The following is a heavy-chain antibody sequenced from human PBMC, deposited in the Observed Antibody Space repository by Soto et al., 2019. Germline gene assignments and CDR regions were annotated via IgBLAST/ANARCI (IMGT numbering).Heavy chain of an antibody. CDR1: GGPISSYY. CDR2: IYYSGST. V-gene: IGHV4-59*08. Sequence: PSETLSLTCTVSGGPISSYYWSWIPQPPGKGLEWIGYIYYSGSTNYNPSLKSRVTISVDTSKNQFSLKLSSVTAADTAVYYCARLKYGENWFDPWGQGTLVTVSS. CDR3: ARLKYGENWFDP. D-gene: IGHD4-17*01. J-gene: IGHJ5*02.